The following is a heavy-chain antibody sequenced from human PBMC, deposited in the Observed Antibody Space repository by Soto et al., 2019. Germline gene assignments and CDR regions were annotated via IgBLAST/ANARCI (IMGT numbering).Heavy chain of an antibody. CDR1: GFTFSSYA. Sequence: AGGSLRLSCAASGFTFSSYAMHWVRQAPGKGLEWVAVISYDGSNKYYADSVKGRFTISRDNSKNTLYLQMNSLRAEDTAVYYCAREYSSSATHHKFYYYYYYGMDVWGQGTTVTVSS. V-gene: IGHV3-30-3*01. J-gene: IGHJ6*02. CDR3: AREYSSSATHHKFYYYYYYGMDV. CDR2: ISYDGSNK. D-gene: IGHD6-6*01.